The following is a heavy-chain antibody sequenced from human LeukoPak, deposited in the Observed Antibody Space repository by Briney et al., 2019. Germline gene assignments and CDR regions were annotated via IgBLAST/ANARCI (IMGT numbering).Heavy chain of an antibody. CDR2: ISAYNGNT. CDR1: GYTFTSYG. D-gene: IGHD3-22*01. CDR3: ATRLYYYDSSGYHEFDY. Sequence: ASVKVSCKASGYTFTSYGISWVRQAPGQGLEWMAWISAYNGNTNYAQKLQGRVTMTTDTSTSTAYMELRSLRSDDTAVYYCATRLYYYDSSGYHEFDYWGQGTLVTVSS. J-gene: IGHJ4*02. V-gene: IGHV1-18*01.